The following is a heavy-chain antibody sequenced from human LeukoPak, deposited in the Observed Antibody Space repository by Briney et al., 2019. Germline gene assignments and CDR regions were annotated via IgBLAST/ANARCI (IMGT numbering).Heavy chain of an antibody. D-gene: IGHD6-19*01. CDR2: TYYRSKWYN. CDR3: ARDGMAVAVGYFDL. CDR1: GDSVSSNSAT. Sequence: QTLSLTCAISGDSVSSNSATWNWIRQSPSRGLEWLGRTYYRSKWYNDYAASVKSRITIKPDTSKNRFSLQLNSVTPEDTAVYYCARDGMAVAVGYFDLWGRGTLVTVSS. V-gene: IGHV6-1*01. J-gene: IGHJ2*01.